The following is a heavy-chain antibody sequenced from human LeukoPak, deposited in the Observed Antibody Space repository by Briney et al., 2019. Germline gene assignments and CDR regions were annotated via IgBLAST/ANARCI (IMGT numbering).Heavy chain of an antibody. CDR2: IYSGGNT. V-gene: IGHV3-66*01. J-gene: IGHJ4*02. D-gene: IGHD3-22*01. CDR1: GFTVSSNY. Sequence: GGSLRLSCAASGFTVSSNYMSWVRQAPGKGLEWVSVIYSGGNTYYADSVKGRFTISRDNSKNILYLQMNSQRAEDTAVYYCARDPSMSYDSSGFFDHWGQGTLVTVS. CDR3: ARDPSMSYDSSGFFDH.